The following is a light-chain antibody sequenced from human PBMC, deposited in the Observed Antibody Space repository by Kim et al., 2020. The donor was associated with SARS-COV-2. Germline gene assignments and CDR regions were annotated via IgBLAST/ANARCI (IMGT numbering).Light chain of an antibody. CDR1: SSDVHGSNY. CDR2: DVN. J-gene: IGLJ3*02. CDR3: CSSAGSYTWV. Sequence: GQSVTISCTGTSSDVHGSNYVSWYQQHPGKAPQLLIYDVNKRPSGVPDRFSGSKSANTASLTISGLQAEDEANYYCCSSAGSYTWVFGGGTQLTVL. V-gene: IGLV2-11*03.